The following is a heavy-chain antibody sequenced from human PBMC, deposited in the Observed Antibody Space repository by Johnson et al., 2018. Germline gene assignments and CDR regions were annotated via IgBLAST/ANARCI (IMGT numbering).Heavy chain of an antibody. D-gene: IGHD1-26*01. Sequence: VQLVESGGGLVQPGGSLRLSCAVSGFTFSRYWMHWVRQAPGKGLVWVSRINSDGSNTNYADSVKGRFTISRDNAKNMLYLQMNSLRAEDTALYYCAKVRGGDGYPTEWGLLPWYYAMDVCGQGTTVTVSS. V-gene: IGHV3-74*02. CDR1: GFTFSRYW. CDR3: AKVRGGDGYPTEWGLLPWYYAMDV. J-gene: IGHJ6*02. CDR2: INSDGSNT.